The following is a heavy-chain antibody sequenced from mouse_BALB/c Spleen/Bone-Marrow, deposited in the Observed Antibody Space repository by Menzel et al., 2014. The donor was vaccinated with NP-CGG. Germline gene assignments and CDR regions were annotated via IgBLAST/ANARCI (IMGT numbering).Heavy chain of an antibody. V-gene: IGHV5-17*02. CDR2: ISSGSSTI. D-gene: IGHD1-1*01. CDR1: GFTFNSFG. J-gene: IGHJ2*01. Sequence: EVKVVESGGGLVQPGGSRKLSCAASGFTFNSFGMHWVRQAPEKGLEWVAYISSGSSTIYYADTVMGRFTISRDNPKNTLFLQMTSLRSEDTAMYYCARSGSSSGYFDYWGQGTTLTVSS. CDR3: ARSGSSSGYFDY.